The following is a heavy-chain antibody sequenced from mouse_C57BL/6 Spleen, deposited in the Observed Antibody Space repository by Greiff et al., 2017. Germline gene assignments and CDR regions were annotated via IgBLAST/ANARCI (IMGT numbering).Heavy chain of an antibody. Sequence: QVQLQQSGPGLVQPSQCLSITCTVSGFSLTSYGVHWVRQSPGKGLEWLGVIWRGGSTDYNAAFMPRLSITKDNSKSQVFFKMNSLQADDTAIYYCDKQPLYDSYAMDYWGQGTSVTVSS. CDR1: GFSLTSYG. D-gene: IGHD6-1*01. J-gene: IGHJ4*01. CDR2: IWRGGST. V-gene: IGHV2-5*01. CDR3: DKQPLYDSYAMDY.